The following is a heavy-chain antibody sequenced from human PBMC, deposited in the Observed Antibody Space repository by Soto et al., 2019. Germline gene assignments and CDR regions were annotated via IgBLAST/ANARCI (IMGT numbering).Heavy chain of an antibody. D-gene: IGHD3-3*01. CDR1: GGSISSYY. V-gene: IGHV4-59*01. Sequence: SETLSLTCTVSGGSISSYYWSWIRQPPGKGLEWIGYIYYSGSTNYNPSLKSRVTISVDTSKNQFSLKLSSVTAADTAVYYCARDNDGTIFALDYWGQGTLVTVSS. J-gene: IGHJ4*02. CDR2: IYYSGST. CDR3: ARDNDGTIFALDY.